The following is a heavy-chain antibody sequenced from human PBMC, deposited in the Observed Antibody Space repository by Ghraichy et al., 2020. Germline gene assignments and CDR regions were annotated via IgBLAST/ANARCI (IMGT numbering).Heavy chain of an antibody. CDR1: GGSISSTYYY. D-gene: IGHD3-22*01. CDR2: IYYSGSN. CDR3: AGHRGYDSSGFYSRENNWFYP. J-gene: IGHJ5*02. V-gene: IGHV4-39*01. Sequence: SETLSLTCTVSGGSISSTYYYWGWIRQPPGRGLEWIASIYYSGSNYYTPSLRSRVTISVEKYNNQFSLKVNSVTDADTAVYYCAGHRGYDSSGFYSRENNWFYPLGQGTLVIVSS.